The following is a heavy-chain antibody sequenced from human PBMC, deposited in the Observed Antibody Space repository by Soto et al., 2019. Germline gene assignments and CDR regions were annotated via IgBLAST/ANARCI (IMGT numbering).Heavy chain of an antibody. CDR3: ARVTYDSFTAYSYYFDY. V-gene: IGHV4-59*11. D-gene: IGHD3-9*01. J-gene: IGHJ4*02. CDR2: VYYSGSV. CDR1: GDSIRPLY. Sequence: SETLSLTCTVSGDSIRPLYWTWIRQPPGKGLEWIGYVYYSGSVNYKSSLKSRVTMSVDTSKNQFSLRLNSVTAADTAVYYCARVTYDSFTAYSYYFDYWGQGTLVTVSS.